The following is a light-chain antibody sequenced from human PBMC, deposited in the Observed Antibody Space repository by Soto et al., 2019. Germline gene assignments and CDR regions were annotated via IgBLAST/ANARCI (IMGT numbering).Light chain of an antibody. J-gene: IGKJ1*01. CDR2: AAS. CDR3: HQIYSTPRT. Sequence: DIQMTQSPSSLSASVGDRVTITCRASQSISSYLNWYQQKPGKAPKLLIYAASSLQSGVPSRFSGSGSGTVFTHTISSLQPKNFAIYSWHQIYSTPRTFGQGTKVEIK. CDR1: QSISSY. V-gene: IGKV1-39*01.